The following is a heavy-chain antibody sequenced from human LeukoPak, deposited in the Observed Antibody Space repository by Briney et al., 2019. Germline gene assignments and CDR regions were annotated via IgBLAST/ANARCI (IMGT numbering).Heavy chain of an antibody. D-gene: IGHD3-22*01. CDR2: ISSSSSYI. J-gene: IGHJ3*02. Sequence: GGSLRLSCAASGFTFSSYSMNWVRQAPGKGLEWVSSISSSSSYIYYADSVKGRFTISRDNAKNSLYLQMNSLRAEDTAVYYCARVPVVVVDSDDAFDIWGQGTMVTVSS. CDR3: ARVPVVVVDSDDAFDI. CDR1: GFTFSSYS. V-gene: IGHV3-21*01.